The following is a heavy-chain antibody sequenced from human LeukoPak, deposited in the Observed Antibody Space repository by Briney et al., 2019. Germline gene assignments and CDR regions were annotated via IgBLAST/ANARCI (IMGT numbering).Heavy chain of an antibody. CDR2: IRYSGST. J-gene: IGHJ5*02. V-gene: IGHV4-39*01. CDR1: GGSISSNTYF. CDR3: ATSDTVSTYNWFDP. Sequence: SVTLSLTCNVSGGSISSNTYFWGWIRRPPGKGLEWIGSIRYSGSTYYNPSLKSRVTISVDTSKNQFSLNLSSLTAADTAVYYCATSDTVSTYNWFDPWGQGTLVAVS. D-gene: IGHD5/OR15-5a*01.